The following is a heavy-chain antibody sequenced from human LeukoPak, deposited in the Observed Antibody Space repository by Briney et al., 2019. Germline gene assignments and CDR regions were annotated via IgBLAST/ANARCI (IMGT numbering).Heavy chain of an antibody. J-gene: IGHJ4*02. CDR1: GFTFSSYA. Sequence: GGSLRLSCAASGFTFSSYAMSWVRQAPGKGLVWVSRINSDGSSTSYADSVKGRFTISRDNAKNTLYLQMNSLRAEDTAVYYCASQGYYDSSPGPGYWGQGTLVTVSS. CDR3: ASQGYYDSSPGPGY. V-gene: IGHV3-74*01. CDR2: INSDGSST. D-gene: IGHD3-22*01.